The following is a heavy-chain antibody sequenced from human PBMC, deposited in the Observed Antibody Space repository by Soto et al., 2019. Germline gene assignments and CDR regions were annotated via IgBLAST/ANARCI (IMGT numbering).Heavy chain of an antibody. D-gene: IGHD3-3*02. V-gene: IGHV3-21*01. CDR2: ITSSSSFI. CDR1: GFTFSSYT. CDR3: ARDISEGFY. J-gene: IGHJ4*02. Sequence: GGSLRLSCAASGFTFSSYTMNWVRQAPGKGLEWVSSITSSSSFIYYADSVKGRFTISRDNAKNSLYLQMNSLRAEDTAVYFCARDISEGFYWGQGTLVTVSS.